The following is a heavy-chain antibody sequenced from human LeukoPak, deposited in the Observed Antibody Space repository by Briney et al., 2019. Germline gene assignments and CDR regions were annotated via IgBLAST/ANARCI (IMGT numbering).Heavy chain of an antibody. V-gene: IGHV7-4-1*02. CDR3: ARGYCSGGFCPDY. CDR1: GYTFTSYD. Sequence: ASVKVSCKASGYTFTSYDINWVRQAPGQGLEWMGWINTNTGNPTYAQGFTGRFVFSLDTSVNTAYLQISSLKAEDTAVYYCARGYCSGGFCPDYWGQGTLVTVSS. J-gene: IGHJ4*02. D-gene: IGHD2-15*01. CDR2: INTNTGNP.